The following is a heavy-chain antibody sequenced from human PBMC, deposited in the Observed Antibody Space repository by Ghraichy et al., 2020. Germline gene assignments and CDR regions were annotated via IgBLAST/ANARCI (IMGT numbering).Heavy chain of an antibody. Sequence: SQTLSLTCAISGDSVSSNSAAWNWIRQSPSRGLEWLGRTYYRSKWYDDYAVSVKSRITINPDISKNQFSLQLNSVTPEDTAVYYCARGWGIGYSSSWYEYYFDYWGQGTLVTVSS. V-gene: IGHV6-1*01. CDR1: GDSVSSNSAA. CDR2: TYYRSKWYD. D-gene: IGHD6-13*01. J-gene: IGHJ4*02. CDR3: ARGWGIGYSSSWYEYYFDY.